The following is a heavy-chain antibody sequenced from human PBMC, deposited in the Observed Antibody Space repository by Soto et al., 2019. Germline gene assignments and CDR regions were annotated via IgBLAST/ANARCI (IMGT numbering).Heavy chain of an antibody. Sequence: QVQLVQSRAEVKKPGASVKVSCKASGYTFTSYYMHWVRQAPGQALECMGIINPSGGSTSYAQKFQGRVTMTXDTSTXXXXXXXXXXXXXXXXXXXXXXXXXXXXXXXHDGMDVWGQGTTVTVSS. CDR2: INPSGGST. V-gene: IGHV1-46*01. J-gene: IGHJ6*02. CDR3: XXXXXXXXXXXHDGMDV. CDR1: GYTFTSYY.